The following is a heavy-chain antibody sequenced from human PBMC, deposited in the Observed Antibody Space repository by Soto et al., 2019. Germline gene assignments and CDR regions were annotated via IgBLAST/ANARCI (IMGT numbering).Heavy chain of an antibody. CDR3: VRGTYSTC. V-gene: IGHV3-7*01. CDR2: IKPDGSER. D-gene: IGHD2-2*01. J-gene: IGHJ4*02. CDR1: GFTFRNFW. Sequence: GGSLRLSCAASGFTFRNFWMSWVRQAPGRGLEWVANIKPDGSERNYVDSVKGRFTTSRDNAKNSLFLQINSLRAEDTAVYFCVRGTYSTCWGQGTLVTVSS.